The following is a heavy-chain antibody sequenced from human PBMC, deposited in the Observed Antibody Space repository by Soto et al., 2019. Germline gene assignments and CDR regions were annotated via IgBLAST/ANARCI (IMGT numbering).Heavy chain of an antibody. Sequence: ASVPVSCPASGSTFPSYVINWVRQETGQGLEWMGWMNPNSGNTGYAQKFQGRVTMTRNTSISTAYMELSSLRSEDTAVYYCARGRGAITIFGVPISGVKRNWFDPWGQGTLVTVSS. J-gene: IGHJ5*02. CDR2: MNPNSGNT. CDR3: ARGRGAITIFGVPISGVKRNWFDP. V-gene: IGHV1-8*01. CDR1: GSTFPSYV. D-gene: IGHD3-3*01.